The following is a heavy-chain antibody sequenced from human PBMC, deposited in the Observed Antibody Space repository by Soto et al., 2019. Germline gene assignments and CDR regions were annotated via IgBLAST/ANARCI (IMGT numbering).Heavy chain of an antibody. CDR3: ARVSQSFIEYFQH. Sequence: GGSLRLSCAASGFTFNNYEMIWVRQAPGKGLEWVSYISGSGYTIHYADSVKGRFTISRDNAKNSLYLQMNSLRAEDTAVYYCARVSQSFIEYFQHWGQGTLVTISS. V-gene: IGHV3-48*03. D-gene: IGHD3-16*02. J-gene: IGHJ1*01. CDR2: ISGSGYTI. CDR1: GFTFNNYE.